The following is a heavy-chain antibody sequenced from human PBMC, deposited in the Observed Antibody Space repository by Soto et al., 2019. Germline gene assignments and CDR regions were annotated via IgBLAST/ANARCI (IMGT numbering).Heavy chain of an antibody. J-gene: IGHJ3*02. CDR2: IKQDGSEK. Sequence: GGSLRLSCAASGFTFSSYWMSWVRQAPGKGLEWVANIKQDGSEKYYVDSVKGRFTISRDNAKNSLYLQMNSLRAEDTAMYYCARLYSTDAFDIWGQGTMVTVSS. CDR3: ARLYSTDAFDI. D-gene: IGHD4-4*01. CDR1: GFTFSSYW. V-gene: IGHV3-7*03.